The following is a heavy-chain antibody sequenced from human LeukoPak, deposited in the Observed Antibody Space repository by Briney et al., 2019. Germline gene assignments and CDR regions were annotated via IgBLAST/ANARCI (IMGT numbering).Heavy chain of an antibody. CDR2: ISYDGSNK. Sequence: PGRSLRLSCAASGFTFSSYAMHWVRQAPGKGLEWVAVISYDGSNKYYADSVKGRFTISRDNSKNTLYLQMNSLRAEDTAVYYCAKDRGGDSGSYNWFDPWGQGTLVTVSS. D-gene: IGHD1-26*01. CDR1: GFTFSSYA. V-gene: IGHV3-30-3*01. J-gene: IGHJ5*02. CDR3: AKDRGGDSGSYNWFDP.